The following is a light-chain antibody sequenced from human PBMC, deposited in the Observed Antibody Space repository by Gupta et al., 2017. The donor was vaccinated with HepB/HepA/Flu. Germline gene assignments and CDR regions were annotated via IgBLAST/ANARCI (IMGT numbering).Light chain of an antibody. Sequence: QSALLHPASVPGPLGRPTPIPCTGPSSDVGGYKYVSWYQQHPGKPPKLMIYEVNLGPSGVSTRFSGSKSGNTASLTISGLQAEDEADYYCSSYTGSSTLYVFGTGTKVTVL. V-gene: IGLV2-14*01. CDR1: SSDVGGYKY. CDR3: SSYTGSSTLYV. CDR2: EVN. J-gene: IGLJ1*01.